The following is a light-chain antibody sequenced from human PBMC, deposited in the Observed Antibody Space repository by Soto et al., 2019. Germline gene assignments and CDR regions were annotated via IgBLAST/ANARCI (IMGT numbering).Light chain of an antibody. Sequence: EIVLPQSTNTLSLSPGERSTLSCRASQSVSSSYLAWYQQKPGQAPRLLIYGASSRATGIPDRFSGSGSGTDFTLTISRLEPEDFTVYYCQLYGSSPRTFGQGTKVDI. J-gene: IGKJ1*01. V-gene: IGKV3-20*01. CDR3: QLYGSSPRT. CDR1: QSVSSSY. CDR2: GAS.